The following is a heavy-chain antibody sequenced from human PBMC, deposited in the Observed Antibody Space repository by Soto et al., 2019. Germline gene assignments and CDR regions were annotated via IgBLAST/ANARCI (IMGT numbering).Heavy chain of an antibody. D-gene: IGHD3-22*01. CDR2: IYYSGST. CDR3: ARGGWSDYYDSGGLVLWV. Sequence: VQLVESGGGLVQSGGSLRLSCAASGFSFSDYSMNWVRQAPGKGLEWLAYIYYSGSTYYTPSLKSRVTISVDTSKNQFSLKLKSVTAADTAVYFCARGGWSDYYDSGGLVLWVWGQGTLVTVSS. V-gene: IGHV4-59*06. J-gene: IGHJ4*02. CDR1: GFSFSDYS.